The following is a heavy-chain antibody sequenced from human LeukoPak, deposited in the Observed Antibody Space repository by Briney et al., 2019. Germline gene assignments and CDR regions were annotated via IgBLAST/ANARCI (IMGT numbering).Heavy chain of an antibody. CDR1: GITLSSYW. CDR3: VRDQGAFDM. Sequence: PGGSLRLSCAGSGITLSSYWMRWVRQAPGKGLEWVGNIKQDASEKYFVDSLRGRFTISRDNAKNSLFLQMNSLRADDTAIYYCVRDQGAFDMWGHGTMVTVSS. CDR2: IKQDASEK. J-gene: IGHJ3*02. V-gene: IGHV3-7*05.